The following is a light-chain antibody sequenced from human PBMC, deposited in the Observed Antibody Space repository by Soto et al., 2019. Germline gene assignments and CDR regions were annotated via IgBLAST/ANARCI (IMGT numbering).Light chain of an antibody. CDR2: GAS. J-gene: IGKJ5*01. CDR1: QSVSRSY. CDR3: QQYGSSPIT. Sequence: EIVLTQSPGTLSLSPGERATLSCSSSQSVSRSYLAWYQQKPGQAPRLLIHGASSRATGIPDRFTGSGSGTDFTLTISRLEPEDFAVYYCQQYGSSPITFGQGTRLEIK. V-gene: IGKV3-20*01.